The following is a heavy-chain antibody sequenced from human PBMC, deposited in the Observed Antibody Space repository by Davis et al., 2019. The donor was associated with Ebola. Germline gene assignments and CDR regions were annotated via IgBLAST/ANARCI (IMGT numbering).Heavy chain of an antibody. J-gene: IGHJ2*01. V-gene: IGHV1-3*01. Sequence: ASVKVSCKASGYTFTSYAMHWVRQAPGQRLEWMGWINAVNGNTKYSQKFQGRVTITRDTSASTAYMELSSLRSEDTAVYYCARDLKGYYYDSSAVFDLWGRGTLVTVSS. D-gene: IGHD3-22*01. CDR1: GYTFTSYA. CDR2: INAVNGNT. CDR3: ARDLKGYYYDSSAVFDL.